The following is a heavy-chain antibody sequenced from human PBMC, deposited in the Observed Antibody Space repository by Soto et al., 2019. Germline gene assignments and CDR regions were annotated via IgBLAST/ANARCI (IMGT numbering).Heavy chain of an antibody. CDR3: ARGQVVVVAARYYYGMDV. CDR1: GGTFSSYA. V-gene: IGHV1-69*13. CDR2: IIPIFGTA. Sequence: SVKVSCKASGGTFSSYAISWLRQAPGQGLEWMGGIIPIFGTANYAQKFQGRVTITADESTSTAYMELSSLRSEDTAVYYCARGQVVVVAARYYYGMDVWGQGTTVTVSS. D-gene: IGHD2-15*01. J-gene: IGHJ6*02.